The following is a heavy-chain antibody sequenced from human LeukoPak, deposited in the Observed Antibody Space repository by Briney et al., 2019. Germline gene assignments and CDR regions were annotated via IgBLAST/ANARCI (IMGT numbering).Heavy chain of an antibody. CDR1: GFTFSSCS. CDR3: AREPAAAGSYYFDY. CDR2: ISSSSSYI. Sequence: GGSLRLSCAASGFTFSSCSMNWVRQAPGKGLEWVSSISSSSSYIYYADSVKGRFTISRDNAKNSLYLQMNSLRAEDTAVYYCAREPAAAGSYYFDYWGQGTLVTVSS. D-gene: IGHD6-13*01. V-gene: IGHV3-21*01. J-gene: IGHJ4*02.